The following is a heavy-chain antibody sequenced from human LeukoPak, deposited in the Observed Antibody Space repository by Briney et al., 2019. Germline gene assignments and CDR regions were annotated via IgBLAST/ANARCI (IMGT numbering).Heavy chain of an antibody. D-gene: IGHD3-10*01. CDR2: INPDGSDT. CDR1: GFTFSSYW. V-gene: IGHV3-74*01. Sequence: PGGSLRLSCVGSGFTFSSYWMHWVRQAPGEGLVWASRINPDGSDTSHADSVKGRFTVSRDNAKNTLYLQMNSLRAEDTAVYYCARGSSGSYRQGGFWGQGTLVTVSS. CDR3: ARGSSGSYRQGGF. J-gene: IGHJ4*02.